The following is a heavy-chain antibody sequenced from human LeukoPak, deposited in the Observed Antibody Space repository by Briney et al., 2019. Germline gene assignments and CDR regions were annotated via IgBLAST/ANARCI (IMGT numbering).Heavy chain of an antibody. V-gene: IGHV3-23*01. J-gene: IGHJ6*03. CDR1: GFTFSSYA. CDR3: AKDRGSTSMTTYYYYYYMDV. Sequence: PGGSLRLSCAASGFTFSSYAMSWVRQAPGKGLEWVSAISGSGGSTYYADSGKGRFTISRDNSKNTLYLQMNSLRAEDTAVYYCAKDRGSTSMTTYYYYYYMDVWGKGTTVTVSS. CDR2: ISGSGGST. D-gene: IGHD2-2*01.